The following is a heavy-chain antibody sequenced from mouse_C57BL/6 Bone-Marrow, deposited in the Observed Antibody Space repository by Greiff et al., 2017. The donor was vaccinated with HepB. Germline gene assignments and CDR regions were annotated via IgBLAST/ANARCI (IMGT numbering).Heavy chain of an antibody. V-gene: IGHV5-9-1*02. Sequence: EVKVVESGEGLVKPGGSLKLSCAASGFTFSSYAMSWVRQTPEKRLEWVAYISSGGDYIYYADTVKGRFTISRDNARNTLYLQMSSLKSEDTAMYYCTSDRSPLLRKSYWYFDVWGTGTTVTVSS. CDR3: TSDRSPLLRKSYWYFDV. CDR1: GFTFSSYA. D-gene: IGHD1-1*01. J-gene: IGHJ1*03. CDR2: ISSGGDYI.